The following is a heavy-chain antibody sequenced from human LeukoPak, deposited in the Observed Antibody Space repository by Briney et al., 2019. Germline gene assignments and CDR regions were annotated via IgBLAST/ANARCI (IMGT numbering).Heavy chain of an antibody. D-gene: IGHD6-13*01. J-gene: IGHJ4*02. CDR1: GFTFSNYW. V-gene: IGHV3-7*01. CDR3: ASGRQLGY. Sequence: GGSLSLSCAASGFTFSNYWMSWVRQAPGKGLEWVANIKEDGSEKYYVDSVKGRFTISRDNARNSLYLQMNSLRAEDTAVYYCASGRQLGYWGQGTLVTVFS. CDR2: IKEDGSEK.